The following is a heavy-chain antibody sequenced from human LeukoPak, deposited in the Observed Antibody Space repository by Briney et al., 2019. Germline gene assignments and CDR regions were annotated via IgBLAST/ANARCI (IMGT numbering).Heavy chain of an antibody. D-gene: IGHD3-22*01. Sequence: GGSLRLSCAASGFTFSSYAMHWVRQAPGKGLEWVAVISYDGSNKYYADSVKGRFTISRDNSKNTLYLQMNSLGAEDTAVYYCARSQRPQTYYYDSSGYFVDYWGQGTLVTVSS. CDR3: ARSQRPQTYYYDSSGYFVDY. CDR1: GFTFSSYA. CDR2: ISYDGSNK. V-gene: IGHV3-30*04. J-gene: IGHJ4*02.